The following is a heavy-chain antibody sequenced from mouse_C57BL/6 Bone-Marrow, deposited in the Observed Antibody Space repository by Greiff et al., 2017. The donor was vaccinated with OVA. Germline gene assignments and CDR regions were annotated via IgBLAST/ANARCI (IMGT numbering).Heavy chain of an antibody. D-gene: IGHD1-1*01. Sequence: EVKLQESGAELVRPGASVKLSCTASGFNIKDDYMHWVKQRPEQGLEWIGWIDPENGDTEYASKFQGKATITADTSSNTAYLQLSSLTSEDTAVYYGTTGDYYGSHWYFDVWGTGTTVTVSS. CDR3: TTGDYYGSHWYFDV. CDR1: GFNIKDDY. V-gene: IGHV14-4*01. CDR2: IDPENGDT. J-gene: IGHJ1*03.